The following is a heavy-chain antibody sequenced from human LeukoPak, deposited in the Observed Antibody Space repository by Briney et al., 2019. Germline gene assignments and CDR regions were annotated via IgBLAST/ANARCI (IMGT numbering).Heavy chain of an antibody. CDR2: ISGSGGNT. CDR3: AKDIQCTY. V-gene: IGHV3-23*01. CDR1: GFTFSSSA. Sequence: GGSLSLSCAASGFTFSSSAMTWLRQAPGKGLEWVSLISGSGGNTYYADSVKGRFTISRDNSKNTLYLQMNSLRAEDTAVYYCAKDIQCTYWGQGTLVTVSS. J-gene: IGHJ4*02. D-gene: IGHD2-21*01.